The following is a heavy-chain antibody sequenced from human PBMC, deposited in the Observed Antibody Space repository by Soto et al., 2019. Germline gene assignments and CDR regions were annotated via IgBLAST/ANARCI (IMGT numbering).Heavy chain of an antibody. D-gene: IGHD3-3*01. V-gene: IGHV1-2*02. CDR2: INPATGAA. J-gene: IGHJ3*02. Sequence: QLHLVQSGAVVKKPGASVTVSCSASGYPVTAYYMHWVRQAPGRGLEWMGGINPATGAAKYTQTFQGRVTMTRDTSTSTVFMELSGLTSEDTAAFYCARGGGVGVAGSAAFEMWGQGTLVTVSS. CDR3: ARGGGVGVAGSAAFEM. CDR1: GYPVTAYY.